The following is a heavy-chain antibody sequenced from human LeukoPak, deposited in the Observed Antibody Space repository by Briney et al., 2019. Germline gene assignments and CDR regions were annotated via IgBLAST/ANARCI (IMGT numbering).Heavy chain of an antibody. CDR2: INPNSGGT. J-gene: IGHJ3*02. V-gene: IGHV1-2*02. Sequence: ASVKVSCKASGGTFSSYAISWARQAPGQGLEWMGWINPNSGGTNYAQKFQGRVTMTRDTSISTAYMELSSLRSEDTAVYYCARGPAMSGSYAFDIWGQGTMVTVSS. CDR1: GGTFSSYA. D-gene: IGHD3-3*01. CDR3: ARGPAMSGSYAFDI.